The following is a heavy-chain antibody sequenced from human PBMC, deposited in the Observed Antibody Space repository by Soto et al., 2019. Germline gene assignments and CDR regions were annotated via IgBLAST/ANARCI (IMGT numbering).Heavy chain of an antibody. CDR2: IIPIFGTA. D-gene: IGHD3-3*01. V-gene: IGHV1-69*13. CDR3: ARYILRFLEWSRDEYYYYGMDV. CDR1: GGTFSSYA. J-gene: IGHJ6*02. Sequence: SVKVSCKASGGTFSSYAISWVRQAPGQGLEWMGGIIPIFGTANYAQKFQGRVTITADESTSTAYMEMSSLRSEDTAVYYCARYILRFLEWSRDEYYYYGMDVWGQGTTVTVSS.